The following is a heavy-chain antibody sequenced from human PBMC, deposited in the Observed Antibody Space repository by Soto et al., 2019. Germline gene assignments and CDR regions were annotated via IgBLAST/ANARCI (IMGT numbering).Heavy chain of an antibody. Sequence: PSETLSLTCAVSGYSISSSNWWGWIRQPPGKGLDLIGYIYYSGSTNYNPSLKSRVTISVDTSKNQFSLKLSSVTAADTAVYYCARGSHYCTGGSCYPYLYFHYWGQGTLVTVSS. CDR3: ARGSHYCTGGSCYPYLYFHY. D-gene: IGHD2-15*01. CDR2: IYYSGST. J-gene: IGHJ4*02. CDR1: GYSISSSNW. V-gene: IGHV4-28*03.